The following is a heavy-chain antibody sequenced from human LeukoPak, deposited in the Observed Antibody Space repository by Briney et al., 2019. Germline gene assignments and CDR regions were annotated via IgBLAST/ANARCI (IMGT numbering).Heavy chain of an antibody. V-gene: IGHV3-33*08. CDR1: GFTFSSYA. J-gene: IGHJ4*02. Sequence: PGGSLRLSCAASGFTFSSYAMSWVRQAPGKGLEWVAVIWYDGSNKYYADSVNGRFTISRDNSKNTLYLQMNSLRAEDTAVYYCARDGDYYGSGGFDYWGQGTLVTVSS. CDR2: IWYDGSNK. D-gene: IGHD3-10*01. CDR3: ARDGDYYGSGGFDY.